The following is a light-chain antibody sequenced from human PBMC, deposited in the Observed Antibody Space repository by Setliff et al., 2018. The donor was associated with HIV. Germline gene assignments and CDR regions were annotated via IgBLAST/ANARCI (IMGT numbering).Light chain of an antibody. V-gene: IGLV2-11*02. CDR1: SSDVGGSNY. Sequence: QSALTQPRSVSGSPGQSVTISCTGTSSDVGGSNYVSWYQQHPDKAPKLMIYELSQRPSGVPDRFSGSKSGNTASLTVSGLQAEDEADYYCASYAGDGVHDIYVFGTGTKVTVL. CDR2: ELS. CDR3: ASYAGDGVHDIYV. J-gene: IGLJ1*01.